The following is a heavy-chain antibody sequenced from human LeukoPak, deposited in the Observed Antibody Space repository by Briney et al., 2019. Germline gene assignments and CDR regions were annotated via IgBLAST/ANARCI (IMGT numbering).Heavy chain of an antibody. D-gene: IGHD6-19*01. J-gene: IGHJ3*02. V-gene: IGHV4-34*01. CDR3: ASKPGYSSGWYALGAFDI. CDR2: INHSGST. Sequence: ASETLSLTCAVYGGSFSGYYWSWIRQPPGTGLEWIGEINHSGSTNYNPSLKSRVTISVDTSKNQFSLKLSSVTAADTAVYYCASKPGYSSGWYALGAFDIWGQGTMVTVSS. CDR1: GGSFSGYY.